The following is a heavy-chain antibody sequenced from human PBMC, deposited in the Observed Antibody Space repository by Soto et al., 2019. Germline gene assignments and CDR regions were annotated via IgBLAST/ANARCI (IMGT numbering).Heavy chain of an antibody. CDR2: IYHSGST. D-gene: IGHD3-10*01. CDR3: ARVPGP. V-gene: IGHV4-30-2*01. J-gene: IGHJ5*02. Sequence: QLQLRESGSGLVKPSQSLYLTCAVSGGSINSGGYSWSWIRQPPGKGLEWIGYIYHSGSTYYNPSLKSRVTISVDRSKNQFSLKLTSVTAADTAVYYCARVPGPWGQGTLVTVSS. CDR1: GGSINSGGYS.